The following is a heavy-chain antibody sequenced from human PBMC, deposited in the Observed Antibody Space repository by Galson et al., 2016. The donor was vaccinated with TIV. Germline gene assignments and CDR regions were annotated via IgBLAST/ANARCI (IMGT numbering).Heavy chain of an antibody. D-gene: IGHD3-3*01. CDR3: AGGAPSVFGVIMSQDY. CDR1: GDSVSSTSAA. CDR2: TYYRSTWYN. Sequence: CAISGDSVSSTSAAWNWIRQSPSRGLEWLGRTYYRSTWYNDYAASLKRRITINPDTSKNQFSLQLNSVTPGDAAVYYCAGGAPSVFGVIMSQDYWGEGNLVTVSS. J-gene: IGHJ4*02. V-gene: IGHV6-1*01.